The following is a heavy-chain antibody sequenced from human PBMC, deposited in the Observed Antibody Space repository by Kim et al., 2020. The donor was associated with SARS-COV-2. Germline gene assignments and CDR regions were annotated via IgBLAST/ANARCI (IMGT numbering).Heavy chain of an antibody. D-gene: IGHD2-21*02. V-gene: IGHV4-31*03. J-gene: IGHJ4*02. CDR1: GGSVSSGGYY. Sequence: SETLSLTCTVSGGSVSSGGYYWNWIRQHPGKGLEWIGYIYYSGSTYYSPSLKSRVTISVDTSKNHFSLKLSSVTAADTAVYYCAVSATAIPPLFDYWGQGTLVTVSS. CDR2: IYYSGST. CDR3: AVSATAIPPLFDY.